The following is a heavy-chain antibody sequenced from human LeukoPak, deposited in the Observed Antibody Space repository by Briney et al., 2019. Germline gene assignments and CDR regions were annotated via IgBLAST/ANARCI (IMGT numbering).Heavy chain of an antibody. CDR3: AGAMRYYDLLTGYPDGNGMDV. Sequence: GGSLRLSCAVFGFTFSSYAMHWVRQAPGKGLEWVAVISYDGSHESYADSVKGRLTISRDNSKSTLFLQMNSMRAQDTAVYYCAGAMRYYDLLTGYPDGNGMDVWGQGTTVTVSS. V-gene: IGHV3-30*04. CDR1: GFTFSSYA. D-gene: IGHD3-9*01. CDR2: ISYDGSHE. J-gene: IGHJ6*02.